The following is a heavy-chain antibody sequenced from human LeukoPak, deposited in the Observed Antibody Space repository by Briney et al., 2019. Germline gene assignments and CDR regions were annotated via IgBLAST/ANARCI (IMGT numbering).Heavy chain of an antibody. D-gene: IGHD3-3*01. CDR2: IYASGST. CDR3: ARDREDYDFWSGYYNGVHAFDI. Sequence: SQTLSLTCTVSVGSISSGSYYGSSIRQPAGKGLEWIGRIYASGSTNYNLSLKSRVTISVDTSKNQFSLKLSSATAADTAVYYCARDREDYDFWSGYYNGVHAFDIWGQGTMVTVSS. CDR1: VGSISSGSYY. J-gene: IGHJ3*02. V-gene: IGHV4-61*02.